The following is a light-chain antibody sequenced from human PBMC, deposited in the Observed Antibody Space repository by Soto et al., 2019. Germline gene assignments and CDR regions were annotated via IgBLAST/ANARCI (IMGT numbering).Light chain of an antibody. V-gene: IGLV1-40*01. CDR1: SSNIGAGYD. Sequence: QSVLTQPPSVSGAPGQRVTISCTGSSSNIGAGYDVHWYQQLPGTAPKLLIYGNSNRPSGVPDRFSGSKSGTLASLAITGLQAEDEADYYCQSYDSSLSPVVFGGGTKLTVL. CDR3: QSYDSSLSPVV. J-gene: IGLJ2*01. CDR2: GNS.